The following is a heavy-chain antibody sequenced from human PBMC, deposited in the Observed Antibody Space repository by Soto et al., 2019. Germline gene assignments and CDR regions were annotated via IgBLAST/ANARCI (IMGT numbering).Heavy chain of an antibody. Sequence: PGGSLRLSCAASGFTFSSFWMSWVRQAPGKGLEWVANIKTDGSETHYVDSVKGRFTISRDNPKTSLFLQMNSLRVEDTAVYFCTIDRYPRFYHGSGSYPYYWGQGTPVTVSS. V-gene: IGHV3-7*03. CDR2: IKTDGSET. J-gene: IGHJ4*02. CDR1: GFTFSSFW. CDR3: TIDRYPRFYHGSGSYPYY. D-gene: IGHD3-10*01.